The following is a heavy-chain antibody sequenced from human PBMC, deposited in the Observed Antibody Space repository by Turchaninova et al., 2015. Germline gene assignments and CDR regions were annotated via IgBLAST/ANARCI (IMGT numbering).Heavy chain of an antibody. V-gene: IGHV3-23*01. J-gene: IGHJ2*01. CDR3: AKDPNGYWYFDL. D-gene: IGHD2-8*01. Sequence: EVQLLESGGGLVQPGGSLRLSGAASGFTLKNYAVSWVRQAPGKGMGWVYAISSSGNSTYYAASLKGRFTISRDNSKNTLYLQMNSLRAEDTAVYYCAKDPNGYWYFDLWGRGTLVTVSS. CDR2: ISSSGNST. CDR1: GFTLKNYA.